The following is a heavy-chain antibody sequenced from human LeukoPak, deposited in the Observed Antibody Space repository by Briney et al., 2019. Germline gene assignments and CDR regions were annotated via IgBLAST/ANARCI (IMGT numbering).Heavy chain of an antibody. J-gene: IGHJ6*03. V-gene: IGHV1-24*01. CDR3: ATAPSGSYYYYYMDV. Sequence: ASVKVSCKASGGTFSNYAISWVRQAPGKGLEWMGGFDPEDGETIYAQKFQGRVTMTEDTSTDTAYMELSSLRSEDTAVYYCATAPSGSYYYYYMDVWGKGTTVTVSS. CDR1: GGTFSNYA. CDR2: FDPEDGET. D-gene: IGHD1-26*01.